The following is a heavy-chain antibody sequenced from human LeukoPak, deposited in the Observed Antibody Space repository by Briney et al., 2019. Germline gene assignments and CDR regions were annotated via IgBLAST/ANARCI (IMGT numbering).Heavy chain of an antibody. D-gene: IGHD3-3*01. CDR1: GYTFTGYY. J-gene: IGHJ4*02. V-gene: IGHV1-2*02. Sequence: ASVKVSCKASGYTFTGYYMHWVRQAPGQGLEWMGWINPNSGGTNYAQKFQGRVTMTRDTSISTAYMELSSLRAEDTAVYYCARDRRNYDFWSGYYPGGWDWGQGTLVTVSS. CDR2: INPNSGGT. CDR3: ARDRRNYDFWSGYYPGGWD.